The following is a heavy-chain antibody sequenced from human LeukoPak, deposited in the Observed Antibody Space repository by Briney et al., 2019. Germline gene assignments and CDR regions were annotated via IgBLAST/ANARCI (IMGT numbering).Heavy chain of an antibody. CDR1: GFIFNNYG. J-gene: IGHJ4*02. CDR2: IFGSGVRT. V-gene: IGHV3-23*01. D-gene: IGHD5-24*01. Sequence: GGSLRLSCAASGFIFNNYGMSWVRQAPGKGLEWVSGIFGSGVRTFYADSIKGRFTISRDNPKNTLYLQMNSLRVEDTAIYYCAKDRGEMATVPEIWGQGTLVTVSS. CDR3: AKDRGEMATVPEI.